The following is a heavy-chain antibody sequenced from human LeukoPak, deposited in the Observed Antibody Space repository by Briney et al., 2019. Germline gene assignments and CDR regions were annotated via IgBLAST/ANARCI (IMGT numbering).Heavy chain of an antibody. CDR3: ARDRDYVWGSYRGNPFDY. CDR2: INPNSGGT. J-gene: IGHJ4*02. Sequence: GASVKVSCKASGYTFTGYYMHWVRQAPGQGLEWMGRINPNSGGTNYAQKFQGTVTMTRDTSISTAYKELSRLRSDDTAVYYCARDRDYVWGSYRGNPFDYWGQGTLVTVSS. CDR1: GYTFTGYY. V-gene: IGHV1-2*06. D-gene: IGHD3-16*02.